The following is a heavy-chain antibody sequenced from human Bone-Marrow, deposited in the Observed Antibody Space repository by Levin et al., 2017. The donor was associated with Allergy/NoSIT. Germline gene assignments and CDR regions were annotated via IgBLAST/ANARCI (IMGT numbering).Heavy chain of an antibody. D-gene: IGHD3-10*01. V-gene: IGHV1-46*01. CDR2: INPSGGST. CDR1: GYTFTSYY. CDR3: ARDGFARRYYYYGMDV. J-gene: IGHJ6*02. Sequence: ASVKVSCKASGYTFTSYYMHWVRQAPGQGLEWMGIINPSGGSTSYAQKFQGRVTMTRDTSTSTVYMELSSLRSEDTAVYYCARDGFARRYYYYGMDVWGQGTTVTVSS.